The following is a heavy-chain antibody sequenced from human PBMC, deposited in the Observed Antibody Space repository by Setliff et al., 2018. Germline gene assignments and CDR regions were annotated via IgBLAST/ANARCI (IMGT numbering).Heavy chain of an antibody. D-gene: IGHD2-15*01. CDR1: GYTFTGYY. CDR2: INPNSGGT. V-gene: IGHV1-2*02. J-gene: IGHJ4*02. CDR3: ANAEVVVAP. Sequence: ASVKVSCKASGYTFTGYYIHWVRQAPGQGLEYMGWINPNSGGTNYAPKFQGRVTMTRDTSISTVYMEVSRLRYEDTAVYYCANAEVVVAPWGQGTLVTVSS.